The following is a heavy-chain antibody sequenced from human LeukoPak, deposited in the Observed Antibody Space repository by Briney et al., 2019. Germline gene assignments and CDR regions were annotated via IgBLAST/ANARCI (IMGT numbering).Heavy chain of an antibody. CDR3: AKVTGYYDYVWTPGGGDAFDI. CDR2: IKQDGSEK. CDR1: GFTFSSYW. D-gene: IGHD3-16*01. J-gene: IGHJ3*02. V-gene: IGHV3-7*03. Sequence: GGSLRLSCAASGFTFSSYWMSWVRQAPGKGLEWVANIKQDGSEKYYVDSVKGRFTISRDNAKNSLYLQMNSLRAEDTALYYCAKVTGYYDYVWTPGGGDAFDIWGQGTMVTVSS.